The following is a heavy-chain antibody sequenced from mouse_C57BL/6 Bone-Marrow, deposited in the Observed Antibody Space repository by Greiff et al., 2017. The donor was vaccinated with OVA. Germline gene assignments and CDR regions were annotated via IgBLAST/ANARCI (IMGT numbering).Heavy chain of an antibody. D-gene: IGHD1-1*01. CDR1: GFTFSDYY. Sequence: EVKVVESEGGLVQPGSSMKLSCTASGFTFSDYYMAWVRQVPEKGLEWVANINYDGSSTYYLDSLKSRFIISRDNAKNILYLQMSSLKSEDTATYYCARDPLYYGSVDWYFDVWGTGTTVTVSS. CDR3: ARDPLYYGSVDWYFDV. CDR2: INYDGSST. J-gene: IGHJ1*03. V-gene: IGHV5-16*01.